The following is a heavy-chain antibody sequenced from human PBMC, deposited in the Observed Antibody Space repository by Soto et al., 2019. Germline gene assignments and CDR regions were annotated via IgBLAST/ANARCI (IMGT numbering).Heavy chain of an antibody. CDR3: TADVPTQGVGEFDY. Sequence: EVQLVESGGGLVKPGGSLRLSCVGSGFTFSNAWMTWVRQAPGKGLEWVGRIKSRIDGETREYAAPVKGRFTISRDDSKNTVYLQVTGLKTEDTAIYYCTADVPTQGVGEFDYWGQGTLIAVSS. V-gene: IGHV3-15*01. D-gene: IGHD3-10*01. CDR1: GFTFSNAW. J-gene: IGHJ4*02. CDR2: IKSRIDGETR.